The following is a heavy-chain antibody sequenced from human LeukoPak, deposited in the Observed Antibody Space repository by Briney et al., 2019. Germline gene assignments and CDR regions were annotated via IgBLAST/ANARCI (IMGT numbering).Heavy chain of an antibody. Sequence: PSETLSPTCTVSGGSISSYYWSWIRQPPGKGLEWIGYIYYSGSTNYNPSLKSRVTISVDTSKNQFSLKLSSVTAADTAVYYCARDLEFGSSGFYYWGQGTLVTVSS. CDR3: ARDLEFGSSGFYY. V-gene: IGHV4-59*01. J-gene: IGHJ4*02. CDR1: GGSISSYY. D-gene: IGHD6-19*01. CDR2: IYYSGST.